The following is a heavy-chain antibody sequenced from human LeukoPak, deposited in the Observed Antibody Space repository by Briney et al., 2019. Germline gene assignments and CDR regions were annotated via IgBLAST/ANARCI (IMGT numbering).Heavy chain of an antibody. CDR1: GGSISSYY. V-gene: IGHV4-59*08. CDR3: ARGITGRGRFDP. Sequence: SETLSLTCTVSGGSISSYYWSWIRQPPGKGLEWIGYIYYSGSTNYNPSLKSRVTISVDTSKSQFFLNLSSLTAADTAVYYCARGITGRGRFDPWGQGTLVTVSS. CDR2: IYYSGST. D-gene: IGHD1-20*01. J-gene: IGHJ5*02.